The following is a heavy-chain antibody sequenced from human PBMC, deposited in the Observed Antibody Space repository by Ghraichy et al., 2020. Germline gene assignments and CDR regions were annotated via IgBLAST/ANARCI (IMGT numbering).Heavy chain of an antibody. CDR3: ARPPLYSGDAFDI. V-gene: IGHV1-2*02. Sequence: ASVKVSCKASGYTFTGYYMHWVRQAPGQGLEWMGWINPNSGGTNYAQKFQGRVTMTRDTSISTAYMELSRLRSDDTAVYYCARPPLYSGDAFDIWGQGTMVTVSS. D-gene: IGHD3-10*01. J-gene: IGHJ3*02. CDR2: INPNSGGT. CDR1: GYTFTGYY.